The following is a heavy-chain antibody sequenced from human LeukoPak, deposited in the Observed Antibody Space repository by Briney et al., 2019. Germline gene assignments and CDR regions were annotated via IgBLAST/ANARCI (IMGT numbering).Heavy chain of an antibody. D-gene: IGHD2-2*02. CDR3: ARGDIVVVPAAIKNY. CDR2: INPNSGGT. V-gene: IGHV1-2*02. Sequence: ASVTVSCKASGYTFTGYYMHWVRQAPGQGLEWMGWINPNSGGTNYAQKFQGRVTMTRDTSISTAYMELSRLRSDDTAVYYCARGDIVVVPAAIKNYWGQGTLVTVSS. CDR1: GYTFTGYY. J-gene: IGHJ4*02.